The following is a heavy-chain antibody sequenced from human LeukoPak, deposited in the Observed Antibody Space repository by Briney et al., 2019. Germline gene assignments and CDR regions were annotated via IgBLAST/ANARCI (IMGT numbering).Heavy chain of an antibody. D-gene: IGHD6-6*01. Sequence: PSETLSLTCTVSGVSISSYYWSWLRQPPGKGLEWIGYIYTSGSTNYNPSLKSRVTISVDTSKNQFSLKLSSVTAADTAVYYCARRLEYSSSFSWFDPWGQGTLVTVSS. V-gene: IGHV4-4*09. CDR1: GVSISSYY. J-gene: IGHJ5*02. CDR2: IYTSGST. CDR3: ARRLEYSSSFSWFDP.